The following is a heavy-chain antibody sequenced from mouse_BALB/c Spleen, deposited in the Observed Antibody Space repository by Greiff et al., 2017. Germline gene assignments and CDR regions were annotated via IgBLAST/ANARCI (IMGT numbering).Heavy chain of an antibody. CDR1: GFSLTGYG. V-gene: IGHV2-6-7*01. CDR3: GRGVYYGRGFAY. CDR2: IWGDGST. D-gene: IGHD1-1*01. Sequence: QVQLQQSGPGLVAPSQSLSITCTVSGFSLTGYGVNWVRQPPGKGLEWLGMIWGDGSTDYNSALKSRLRISKDNSKSQVFLKMNSLQTDDTARYYCGRGVYYGRGFAYWGQGTLVNVSA. J-gene: IGHJ3*01.